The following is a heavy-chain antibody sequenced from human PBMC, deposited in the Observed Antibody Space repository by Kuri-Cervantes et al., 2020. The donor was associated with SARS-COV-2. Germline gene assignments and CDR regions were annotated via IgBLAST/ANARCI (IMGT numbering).Heavy chain of an antibody. CDR3: ARGGWELRYYYYYMDV. CDR1: GYSISSGYY. J-gene: IGHJ6*03. Sequence: SETLSLTCTVSGYSISSGYYWGWIRQPPGKGLEWIGSIYHSGSTYYNPSLKSRVTISVDTSKNQFSLKLSSVTAADTAVYYCARGGWELRYYYYYMDVWGKGTTVTVSS. V-gene: IGHV4-38-2*02. CDR2: IYHSGST. D-gene: IGHD1-26*01.